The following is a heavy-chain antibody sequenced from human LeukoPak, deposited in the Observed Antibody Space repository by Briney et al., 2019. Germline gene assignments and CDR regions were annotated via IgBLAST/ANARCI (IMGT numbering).Heavy chain of an antibody. D-gene: IGHD6-13*01. CDR2: IYHSGST. V-gene: IGHV4-30-2*01. J-gene: IGHJ4*02. CDR1: GGSISSGGYS. CDR3: ARSGYSSSWYVH. Sequence: SQTLSLTCAVSGGSISSGGYSWSWIRQPPGKGLEWIGYIYHSGSTNYNPSLKSRVTISVDTSKNQFSLKLSSVTAADTAVYYCARSGYSSSWYVHWGQGTLVTVSS.